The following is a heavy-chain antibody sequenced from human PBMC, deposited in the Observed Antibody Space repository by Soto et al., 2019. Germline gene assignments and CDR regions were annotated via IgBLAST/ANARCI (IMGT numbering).Heavy chain of an antibody. CDR2: IIYSGNS. CDR3: AREGALLYGGNPDYYYTVGV. D-gene: IGHD4-17*01. V-gene: IGHV4-38-2*02. J-gene: IGHJ6*02. CDR1: GASSSSYNY. Sequence: SETLSLTCNVSGASSSSYNYWGWFRQPPGKGLEWIGSIIYSGNSMYNPSLKSRVIISVDTSKNQFSLKLSSVTAADTAVYYCAREGALLYGGNPDYYYTVGVWGQGTTVTVSS.